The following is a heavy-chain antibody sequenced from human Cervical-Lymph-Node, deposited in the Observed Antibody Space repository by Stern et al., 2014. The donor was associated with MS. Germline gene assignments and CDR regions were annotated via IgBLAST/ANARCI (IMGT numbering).Heavy chain of an antibody. Sequence: VQLLESGGGLVKPGGSLRLSCAASRFTFSDYYMSWIRQAPGKGLEWVSYISGSTSHTNYADSVKGRFTISRDNAKNSLYLQMNSLRAEDTAVYYCARVGCSSTSCPDYWGQGTLVTVSS. CDR2: ISGSTSHT. D-gene: IGHD2-2*01. CDR3: ARVGCSSTSCPDY. CDR1: RFTFSDYY. V-gene: IGHV3-11*06. J-gene: IGHJ4*02.